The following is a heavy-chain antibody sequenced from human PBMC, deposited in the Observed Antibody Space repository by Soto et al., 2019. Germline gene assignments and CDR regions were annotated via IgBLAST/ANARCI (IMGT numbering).Heavy chain of an antibody. V-gene: IGHV1-46*02. Sequence: QVHLVQSGAEVKTPGASVRVSCKASGYMFYSYYIHWVRQAPGQGLEWMGLINPSGGSTTYAQSFQGRITLTRDTSTSTVYMELTSLKSEDTAVYYCARVAQVVTRRHNFDYWGQGTLVTVSS. CDR2: INPSGGST. D-gene: IGHD2-21*02. CDR3: ARVAQVVTRRHNFDY. J-gene: IGHJ4*02. CDR1: GYMFYSYY.